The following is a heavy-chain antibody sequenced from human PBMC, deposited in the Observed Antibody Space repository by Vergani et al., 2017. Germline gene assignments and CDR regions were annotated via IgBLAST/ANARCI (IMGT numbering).Heavy chain of an antibody. CDR1: GFTFSSYG. Sequence: QVQLVESGGGVVQPGRSLRLSCAASGFTFSSYGMHWVRQAPGKGLEWVAVIWYDGSNKYYADSLKGRFTISRDNSKNTLYLQMNSLRAEDTAVYYCARDSRVGATNLDYWGQGTLVTVSS. J-gene: IGHJ4*02. D-gene: IGHD1-26*01. CDR3: ARDSRVGATNLDY. V-gene: IGHV3-33*01. CDR2: IWYDGSNK.